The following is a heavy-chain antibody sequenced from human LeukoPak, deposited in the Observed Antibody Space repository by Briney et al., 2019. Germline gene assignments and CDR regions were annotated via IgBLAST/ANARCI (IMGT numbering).Heavy chain of an antibody. CDR3: AGHSSGWSRFDY. D-gene: IGHD6-19*01. V-gene: IGHV6-1*01. CDR1: GDNVSTNSGA. CDR2: TFYRCKWYF. J-gene: IGHJ4*02. Sequence: SQTLSLTCAISGDNVSTNSGAWNWIRQSPSRGLEWLGRTFYRCKWYFDYAVSVKSRLTNNPDTSKNQFSLQLDSVTPEDTAVYFCAGHSSGWSRFDYWGQGTLVTVSS.